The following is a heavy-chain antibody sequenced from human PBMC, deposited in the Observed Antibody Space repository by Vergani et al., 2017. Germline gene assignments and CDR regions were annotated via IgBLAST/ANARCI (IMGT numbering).Heavy chain of an antibody. Sequence: QVQLVQSGAEVKKPGSSVKVSCKASGGTFSSYAISWVRQAPGQGLEWMGRIIPSFSTANYAQKFQGRVTITADESTSTAYMELSSLSSEDTAVYYCAKGTVTLNYYYYGMDVWGQGTTVTVSS. J-gene: IGHJ6*02. D-gene: IGHD1-14*01. CDR1: GGTFSSYA. CDR2: IIPSFSTA. CDR3: AKGTVTLNYYYYGMDV. V-gene: IGHV1-69*13.